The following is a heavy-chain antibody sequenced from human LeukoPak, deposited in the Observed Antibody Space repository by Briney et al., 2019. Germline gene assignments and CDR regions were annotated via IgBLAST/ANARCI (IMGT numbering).Heavy chain of an antibody. J-gene: IGHJ6*03. V-gene: IGHV1-18*01. CDR2: ISSYNDNT. CDR3: AREGSPFYYYYMDV. CDR1: GYTFSNYG. D-gene: IGHD2-15*01. Sequence: ASVKVSCKASGYTFSNYGISWVRQAPGQGLEWMGWISSYNDNTNYAQKLQGRVTMTTDTSTSTAYMELRSLRSDDTAVYYCAREGSPFYYYYMDVWGKGTTVTVSS.